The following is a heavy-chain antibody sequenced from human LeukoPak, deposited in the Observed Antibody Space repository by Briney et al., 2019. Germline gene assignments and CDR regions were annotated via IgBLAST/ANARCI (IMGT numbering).Heavy chain of an antibody. CDR2: ISGRGANT. CDR3: ARGEGDN. Sequence: GGSLRLSCAASGFSFSNYAMSWVRQAPGKGLEWVSAISGRGANTYYADSVKGRFTISRDNSKNTLYLQMSSLRDDDTAVYFCARGEGDNWGQGTLVAVSS. J-gene: IGHJ4*02. D-gene: IGHD3-10*01. CDR1: GFSFSNYA. V-gene: IGHV3-23*01.